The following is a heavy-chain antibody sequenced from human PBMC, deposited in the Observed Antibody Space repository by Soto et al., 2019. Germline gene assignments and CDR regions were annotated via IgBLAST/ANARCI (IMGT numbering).Heavy chain of an antibody. CDR3: ARAAGGAGRGAFDP. D-gene: IGHD3-10*01. V-gene: IGHV3-30-3*01. Sequence: QVQLVESGGGVVQPGRSLRLSCAASGFTFSSYAMHWVRQAPGKGLEWVAVISYDGSNKYYADSVKGRFTISRDNSKNTLYLQMNSLRAEDTAVYYCARAAGGAGRGAFDPWGQGTLVIVSS. CDR2: ISYDGSNK. CDR1: GFTFSSYA. J-gene: IGHJ5*02.